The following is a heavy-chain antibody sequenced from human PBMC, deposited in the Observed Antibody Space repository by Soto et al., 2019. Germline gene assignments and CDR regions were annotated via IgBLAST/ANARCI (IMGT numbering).Heavy chain of an antibody. CDR2: IYWDDDK. CDR1: GFSLSTSGVG. J-gene: IGHJ4*02. D-gene: IGHD2-21*01. CDR3: SHSIVVPPIHYFDY. Sequence: QITLKESGPTLVKPTQTLTLTCTFSGFSLSTSGVGVGWIHYPPGKTLEWLALIYWDDDKRYNPALTSKLTFTKNTSKNQVVLTMTNMDPVDTATYYGSHSIVVPPIHYFDYWGQGTLVTVSS. V-gene: IGHV2-5*02.